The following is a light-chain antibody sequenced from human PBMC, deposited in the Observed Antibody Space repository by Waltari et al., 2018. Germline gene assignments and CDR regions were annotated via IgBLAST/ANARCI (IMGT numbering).Light chain of an antibody. Sequence: EIVLTQSPATLSVSQGERATLSCRASQSISSNLVWYQQKPGQAPRLLIYGASTRATGIPARFSGSGSGTEFTLTISSLQSEDSAVYYCHQYNYLGTFGQGTKVEIK. J-gene: IGKJ1*01. CDR3: HQYNYLGT. CDR2: GAS. CDR1: QSISSN. V-gene: IGKV3-15*01.